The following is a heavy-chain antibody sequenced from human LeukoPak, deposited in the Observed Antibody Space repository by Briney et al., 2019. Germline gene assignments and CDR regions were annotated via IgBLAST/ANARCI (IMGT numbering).Heavy chain of an antibody. Sequence: ASVKVSCKASGYIFSNYGLNWVRQAPGQGLEWMGWISPHNGYTKTAQNLQERVTMTTDTSTSTAYMELRSLRSDDTAVYYCARDGSVGPAIFYGMDVWGQGTTVTVSS. D-gene: IGHD2-21*01. CDR3: ARDGSVGPAIFYGMDV. V-gene: IGHV1-18*01. J-gene: IGHJ6*02. CDR1: GYIFSNYG. CDR2: ISPHNGYT.